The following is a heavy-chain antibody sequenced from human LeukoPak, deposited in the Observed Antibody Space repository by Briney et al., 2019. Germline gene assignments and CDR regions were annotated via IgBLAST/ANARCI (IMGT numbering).Heavy chain of an antibody. CDR1: GFTFSSYA. J-gene: IGHJ5*02. D-gene: IGHD2-15*01. V-gene: IGHV3-30-3*01. CDR2: ISYDGSNK. Sequence: PGRSLRLSCAASGFTFSSYAMHWVRQAPGKGLEWVAVISYDGSNKYYADSVKGRFTISRDNSKNTLYLQMNSLRAEDTAVYYCARDRVVAASWGFDPWGQGTLVTVSS. CDR3: ARDRVVAASWGFDP.